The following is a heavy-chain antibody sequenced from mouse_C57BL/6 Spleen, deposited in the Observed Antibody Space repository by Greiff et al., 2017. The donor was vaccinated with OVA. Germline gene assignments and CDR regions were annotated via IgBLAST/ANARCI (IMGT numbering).Heavy chain of an antibody. CDR1: GYTFTSYW. V-gene: IGHV1-52*01. CDR2: IDPSDSET. J-gene: IGHJ3*01. Sequence: VQLKQPGAELVRPGSSVKLSCKASGYTFTSYWMHWVKQRPIQGLEWIGNIDPSDSETHYNQKFKDKATLTVDKSSSTAYMQLSSLTSEDSAVYYCARWGYGSSWFAYWGQGTLVTVSA. D-gene: IGHD1-1*01. CDR3: ARWGYGSSWFAY.